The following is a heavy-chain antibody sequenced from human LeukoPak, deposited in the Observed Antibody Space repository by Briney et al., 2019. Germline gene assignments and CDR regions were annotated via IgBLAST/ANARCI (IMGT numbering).Heavy chain of an antibody. CDR2: INTDESRT. V-gene: IGHV3-74*01. J-gene: IGHJ6*03. CDR1: GFTFSNYW. Sequence: GGSLGLSCAASGFTFSNYWMRWVRQVPGKGLVWVSRINTDESRTNYADSVEGRFTISRDNAKNTLYLQMNSLRADDTAVYYCARGALYQDYMDVWGKGTTVTVSS. CDR3: ARGALYQDYMDV. D-gene: IGHD2-2*01.